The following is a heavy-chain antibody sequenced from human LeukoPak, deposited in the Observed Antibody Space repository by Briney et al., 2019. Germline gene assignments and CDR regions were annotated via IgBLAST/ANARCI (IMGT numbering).Heavy chain of an antibody. CDR3: ARGGKGAYGDYVRPYYYYYGMDV. Sequence: SSETLSLTCAVYGGSFSGYYWSWIRQPPGKGLEWIGEINHSGSTNYNPSLKSRVTISVDTSKNQFSLKLSSVTAADTAVYYCARGGKGAYGDYVRPYYYYYGMDVWGQGTTVTVSS. V-gene: IGHV4-34*01. D-gene: IGHD4-17*01. CDR1: GGSFSGYY. CDR2: INHSGST. J-gene: IGHJ6*02.